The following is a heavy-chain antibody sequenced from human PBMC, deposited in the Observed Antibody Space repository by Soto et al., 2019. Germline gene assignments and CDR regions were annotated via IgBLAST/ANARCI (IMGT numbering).Heavy chain of an antibody. CDR2: IGTAGDT. D-gene: IGHD6-19*01. J-gene: IGHJ4*02. V-gene: IGHV3-13*01. CDR1: GFTFSSYD. Sequence: GGSLRLSCAASGFTFSSYDMHWVRQATGKGLEWVSAIGTAGDTYYPGSVKGRFTISRENAKNSLYLQMNSLRAGDTAVYYCARGSISSGFDYWGQGTLVTVSS. CDR3: ARGSISSGFDY.